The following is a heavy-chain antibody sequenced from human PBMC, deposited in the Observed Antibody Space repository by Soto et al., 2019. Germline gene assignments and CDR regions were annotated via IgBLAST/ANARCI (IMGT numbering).Heavy chain of an antibody. J-gene: IGHJ4*02. Sequence: VQLVESGGVVVQPGGSLRLSCAASGFIFDDYTMHWVRQAPGKGLEGVSLITWDGGSTYYADSVKGRFTISRDNSRNSLYLQMNSPRTEDTAFYYCAKGGYTYGGHIDYWCQGTLVTVSS. CDR1: GFIFDDYT. CDR2: ITWDGGST. D-gene: IGHD5-18*01. CDR3: AKGGYTYGGHIDY. V-gene: IGHV3-43*01.